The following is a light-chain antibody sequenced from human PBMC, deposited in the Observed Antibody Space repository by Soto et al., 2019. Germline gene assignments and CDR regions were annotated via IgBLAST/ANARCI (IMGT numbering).Light chain of an antibody. CDR2: SNS. J-gene: IGLJ3*02. CDR3: AGWDDSLSGVL. CDR1: SSNIGNNA. Sequence: QSVLTQPPSASGTPGQRVIISCSGSSSNIGNNAVNWYQQIPGTAPKLLIYSNSQRPSWVPDRFSGAKSGTSVSLAISGLQSDDEADYYCAGWDDSLSGVLFGGGTQLTVL. V-gene: IGLV1-44*01.